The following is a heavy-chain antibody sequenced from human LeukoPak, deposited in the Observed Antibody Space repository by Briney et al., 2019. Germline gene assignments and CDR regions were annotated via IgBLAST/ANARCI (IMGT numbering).Heavy chain of an antibody. CDR1: GGSISSGDYY. Sequence: SETLSLTCTVSGGSISSGDYYWSWIRQPPGKGLKWIGYIYYSGSTYYNPSLKSRVTISVDASKNQFSLKLSSLTAADTAVYYCARARLYCRGGRRYGYPYYGMDVRGQRTTVTVSS. D-gene: IGHD2-15*01. J-gene: IGHJ6*02. V-gene: IGHV4-30-4*01. CDR2: IYYSGST. CDR3: ARARLYCRGGRRYGYPYYGMDV.